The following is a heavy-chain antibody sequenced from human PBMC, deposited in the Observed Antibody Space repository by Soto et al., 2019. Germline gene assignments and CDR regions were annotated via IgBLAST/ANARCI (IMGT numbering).Heavy chain of an antibody. CDR1: GGSLSGDY. D-gene: IGHD3-3*01. Sequence: SETLSLTCAVYGGSLSGDYGSWIRQPPGKGLEWIGEINHSGSTNYNPSPKSRLIMSVDTSRNQFSLRLTSVTAADTAVYYCARGLYDLRSGDRFDIWGQGTVVPSPQ. J-gene: IGHJ3*02. CDR3: ARGLYDLRSGDRFDI. CDR2: INHSGST. V-gene: IGHV4-34*01.